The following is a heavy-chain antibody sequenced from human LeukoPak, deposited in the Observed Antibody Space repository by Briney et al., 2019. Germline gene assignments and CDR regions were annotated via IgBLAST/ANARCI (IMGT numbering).Heavy chain of an antibody. CDR3: ARTGDSSSWSDY. CDR1: GGSFSGYY. D-gene: IGHD6-13*01. V-gene: IGHV4-34*01. J-gene: IGHJ4*02. Sequence: KPSETLSLTCAVYGGSFSGYYWSWIRQPPGKGLEWIGEINHSGSTNYNPSLKRRVTISVDTSKNQFSLKLSSGTAADTAVYYCARTGDSSSWSDYWGQGTLVTVSS. CDR2: INHSGST.